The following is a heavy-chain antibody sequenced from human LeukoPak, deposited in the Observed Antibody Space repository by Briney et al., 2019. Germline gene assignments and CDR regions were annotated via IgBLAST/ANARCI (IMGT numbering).Heavy chain of an antibody. J-gene: IGHJ4*02. CDR2: IYSSGNT. V-gene: IGHV4-39*07. Sequence: SETLSLTCTVSGASISSNNYYWGWVRQPPGKGLEWIGNIYSSGNTYYNASLKSRVTIYIDTSKNQFSLKLSSVTAADTAVYYCASEGSSSSFDYWGQGTLVTVSS. CDR1: GASISSNNYY. D-gene: IGHD6-6*01. CDR3: ASEGSSSSFDY.